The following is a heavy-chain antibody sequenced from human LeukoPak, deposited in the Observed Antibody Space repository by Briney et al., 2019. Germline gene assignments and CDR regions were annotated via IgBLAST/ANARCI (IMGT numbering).Heavy chain of an antibody. Sequence: GGSLRLSCAASGFTFSSYSMNWVRQAPGKGLEWVSSISSSSSYIYYADSVKGRFTISRDNAKNSLYLQMNSLRGEDTAVYYCARDGDSSGWDPYYFDYWGQGTLVTVSS. V-gene: IGHV3-21*01. CDR2: ISSSSSYI. CDR3: ARDGDSSGWDPYYFDY. CDR1: GFTFSSYS. J-gene: IGHJ4*02. D-gene: IGHD6-19*01.